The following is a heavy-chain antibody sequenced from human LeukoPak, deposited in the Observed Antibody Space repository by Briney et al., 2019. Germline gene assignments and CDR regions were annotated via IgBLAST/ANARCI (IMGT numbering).Heavy chain of an antibody. D-gene: IGHD3-22*01. V-gene: IGHV3-9*01. CDR3: AKDNYYDSSGPFDY. Sequence: PGGSLRLSCAASGFTFDDYAMPWVRQAPGKGLEWVSGISWNSGSIGYADSVKGRFTISRDNAKNSLYLQMNSLRAEDTALYYCAKDNYYDSSGPFDYWGQGTLVTVSS. CDR2: ISWNSGSI. CDR1: GFTFDDYA. J-gene: IGHJ4*02.